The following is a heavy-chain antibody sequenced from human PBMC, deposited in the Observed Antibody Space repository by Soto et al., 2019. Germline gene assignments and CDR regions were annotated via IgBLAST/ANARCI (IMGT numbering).Heavy chain of an antibody. Sequence: PSETLSLTCTVSGGSVSSGSYYCSWIRQPPGKGLEWIGYIYYSVSTNYNPSLKSRVTISVDTSKNQFSLKLSSVTAADTAVYYCARDVGVNYGMDVWGQGTTVTVSS. CDR1: GGSVSSGSYY. CDR3: ARDVGVNYGMDV. CDR2: IYYSVST. D-gene: IGHD3-10*01. V-gene: IGHV4-61*01. J-gene: IGHJ6*02.